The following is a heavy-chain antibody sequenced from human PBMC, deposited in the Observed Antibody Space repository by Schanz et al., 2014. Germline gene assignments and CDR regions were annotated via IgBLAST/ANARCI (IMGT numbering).Heavy chain of an antibody. Sequence: QVQLVQSGGGVVQPGGSLRLSCAASGSTFSSYGMHWVRQAPGKGLEWVAFIRYDGSNKFYADSVKGRFTISRDNSKNTLYLQMNSLRAEDTAVYYCAKGQLLSYYFDYWGQGTLVTVSS. D-gene: IGHD2-21*01. V-gene: IGHV3-30*02. CDR2: IRYDGSNK. CDR1: GSTFSSYG. J-gene: IGHJ4*02. CDR3: AKGQLLSYYFDY.